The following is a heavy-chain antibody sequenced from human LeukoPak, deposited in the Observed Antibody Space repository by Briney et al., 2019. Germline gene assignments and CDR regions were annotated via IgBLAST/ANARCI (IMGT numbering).Heavy chain of an antibody. CDR3: ARGLRERGYHY. V-gene: IGHV3-21*01. Sequence: GGSLRLSCAASGFTFSSYEMNWVRQAPGKGLEWVASVSSRSSYIYYADSVKGRFTISRDNAKNSLYLQTTSLRAEDTAVYYCARGLRERGYHYWGQGTLVTVSS. D-gene: IGHD3-22*01. CDR1: GFTFSSYE. CDR2: VSSRSSYI. J-gene: IGHJ4*02.